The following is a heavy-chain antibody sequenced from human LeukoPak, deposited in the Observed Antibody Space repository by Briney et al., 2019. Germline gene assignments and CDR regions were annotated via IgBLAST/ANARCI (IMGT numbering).Heavy chain of an antibody. J-gene: IGHJ6*03. D-gene: IGHD6-13*01. Sequence: SETLSLTCTVSGYSIGSGHYWGWIRQPPGKGLEWIGSIYHTGSTQYNPSLKSRVTISLDTSTNQFSLKLNSVTAADTAVYYCARTLAGIAAAGTLFNYYYYMDVWGKGTTVTISS. CDR2: IYHTGST. CDR3: ARTLAGIAAAGTLFNYYYYMDV. CDR1: GYSIGSGHY. V-gene: IGHV4-38-2*02.